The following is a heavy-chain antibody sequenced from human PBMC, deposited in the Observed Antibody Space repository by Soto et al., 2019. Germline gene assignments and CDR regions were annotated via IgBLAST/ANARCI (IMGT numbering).Heavy chain of an antibody. CDR2: ISAYNGNT. Sequence: ASVKVSCKASGYTFTSYGISWVRQAPGQGLEWMGWISAYNGNTNYAQKLQGRVTMTTDTSTSTAYMELRSLRSDDTAAYYCARDFKSVVVITRGYFQHWGQGTLVTVSS. CDR3: ARDFKSVVVITRGYFQH. D-gene: IGHD3-22*01. CDR1: GYTFTSYG. J-gene: IGHJ1*01. V-gene: IGHV1-18*01.